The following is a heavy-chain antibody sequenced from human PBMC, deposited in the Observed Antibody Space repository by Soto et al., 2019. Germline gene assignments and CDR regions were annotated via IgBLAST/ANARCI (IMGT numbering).Heavy chain of an antibody. Sequence: SETLSLTCTVSGGSISSYYWSWIRHPPGKGLEWIGYIYYSGSTNYNPSLKSRVTISVDTSKNQFSLKLSSVTAADTAVYYCARRYGASFEYWGQGTLGTVSS. V-gene: IGHV4-59*01. CDR1: GGSISSYY. D-gene: IGHD4-17*01. J-gene: IGHJ4*02. CDR3: ARRYGASFEY. CDR2: IYYSGST.